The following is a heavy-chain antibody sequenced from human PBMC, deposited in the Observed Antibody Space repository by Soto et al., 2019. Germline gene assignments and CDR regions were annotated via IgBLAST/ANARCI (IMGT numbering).Heavy chain of an antibody. Sequence: GASVKVSCKASGYTFTSYGISWVRQAPGQGLEWMGWVSAYNGDTNYAQNFQGRVTMTTDTSTSTAYMDLRSLRSDDTATYYCARDRGYCANGVCSRYDYWGQGTLVTVSS. D-gene: IGHD2-8*01. CDR3: ARDRGYCANGVCSRYDY. CDR1: GYTFTSYG. CDR2: VSAYNGDT. V-gene: IGHV1-18*01. J-gene: IGHJ4*02.